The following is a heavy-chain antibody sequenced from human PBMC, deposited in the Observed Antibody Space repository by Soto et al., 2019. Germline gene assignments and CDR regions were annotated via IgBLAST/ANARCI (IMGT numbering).Heavy chain of an antibody. CDR2: MNTNSGKI. CDR1: GYTFTNYD. D-gene: IGHD2-15*01. CDR3: SRVMPGLFGAATCYSGWCDL. J-gene: IGHJ5*02. Sequence: QVQLVQSGAEVKKPGASVKVSCKASGYTFTNYDINWVRQATGQGPEYKGWMNTNSGKIGYVQKYDARVTMTSNTSISTAYLELRSLRLEDTAVYYCSRVMPGLFGAATCYSGWCDLWGQGELVSVSS. V-gene: IGHV1-8*01.